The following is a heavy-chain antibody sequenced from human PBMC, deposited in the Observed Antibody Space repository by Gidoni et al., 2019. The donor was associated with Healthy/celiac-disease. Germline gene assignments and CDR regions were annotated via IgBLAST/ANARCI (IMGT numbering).Heavy chain of an antibody. D-gene: IGHD3-22*01. CDR1: GFTFSNAW. Sequence: EVQLVESGGGLVKPGGSLRLSCAASGFTFSNAWMNWVRQAPGKGLEWVGRIKSKTDGGTTDYAAPVKGRFTISRDDSKNTLYLQMNSLKTEDTAVYYCTTSITMIVVAPDAFDIWGQGTMVTVSS. J-gene: IGHJ3*02. CDR3: TTSITMIVVAPDAFDI. V-gene: IGHV3-15*07. CDR2: IKSKTDGGTT.